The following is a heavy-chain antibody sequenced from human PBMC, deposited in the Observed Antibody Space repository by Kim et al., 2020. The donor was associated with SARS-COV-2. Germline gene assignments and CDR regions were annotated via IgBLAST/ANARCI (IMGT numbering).Heavy chain of an antibody. CDR2: T. Sequence: TNYAQKFQGRVTMTRDTSISTAYMELSRLRSDDTAVYYCARGQWLVLPDYWGQGTLVTVSS. D-gene: IGHD6-19*01. J-gene: IGHJ4*02. CDR3: ARGQWLVLPDY. V-gene: IGHV1-2*02.